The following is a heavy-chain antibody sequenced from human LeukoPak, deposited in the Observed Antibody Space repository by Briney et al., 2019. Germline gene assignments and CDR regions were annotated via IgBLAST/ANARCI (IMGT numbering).Heavy chain of an antibody. V-gene: IGHV4-59*08. D-gene: IGHD2-15*01. CDR1: GGSISSDY. CDR3: ARHGAGSVVPIIPDYYFDY. CDR2: ISYSGSP. Sequence: SETLSLTCSVSGGSISSDYWSWIRQPPGKGLQWIAFISYSGSPDYNPSLKSRVTISIDTSNNQFSLKLSSVPAADPAVYYCARHGAGSVVPIIPDYYFDYWGQGTLVTVSS. J-gene: IGHJ4*02.